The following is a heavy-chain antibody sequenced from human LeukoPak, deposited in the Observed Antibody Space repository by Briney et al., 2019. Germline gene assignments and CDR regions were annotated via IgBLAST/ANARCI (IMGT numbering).Heavy chain of an antibody. CDR2: IYYSGST. D-gene: IGHD3-10*01. V-gene: IGHV4-61*05. CDR3: ARNYADTNYYGSGSYFDP. CDR1: GGSISSSSYY. J-gene: IGHJ5*02. Sequence: SETLSLTCTVSGGSISSSSYYWGWIRQPPGKGLEWIGYIYYSGSTNYNPSLKSRVTISVDTSKNQFSLKLSSVTAADTAVYYCARNYADTNYYGSGSYFDPWGQGTLVTVSS.